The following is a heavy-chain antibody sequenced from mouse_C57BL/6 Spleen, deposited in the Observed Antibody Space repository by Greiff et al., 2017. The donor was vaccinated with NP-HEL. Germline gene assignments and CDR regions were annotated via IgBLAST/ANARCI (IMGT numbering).Heavy chain of an antibody. CDR1: GYTFTNYW. Sequence: QVQLQQSGAELVRPGTSVKMSCKASGYTFTNYWIGWAKQRPGHGLEWIGDIYPGGGYTKYNEKFKGKATLTADKYSSTAYMQFSSLTSEDSAIYYCARRDYGRYFDVWGTGTTVTVSS. D-gene: IGHD2-4*01. CDR3: ARRDYGRYFDV. J-gene: IGHJ1*03. V-gene: IGHV1-63*01. CDR2: IYPGGGYT.